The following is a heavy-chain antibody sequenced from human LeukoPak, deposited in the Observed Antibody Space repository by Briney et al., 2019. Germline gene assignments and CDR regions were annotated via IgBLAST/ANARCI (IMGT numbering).Heavy chain of an antibody. CDR1: GGSITNDNYY. CDR3: ASMVRGVIITARMYYFDF. J-gene: IGHJ4*02. CDR2: IHYSGST. V-gene: IGHV4-39*01. Sequence: SETLSLTCTVSGGSITNDNYYWAWIRQPPGKGLEWLGSIHYSGSTYYNPSLKSRVTMSVDTSDNQFSLKLYSVTAADTAVYYCASMVRGVIITARMYYFDFWGQGTLVTVSS. D-gene: IGHD3-10*01.